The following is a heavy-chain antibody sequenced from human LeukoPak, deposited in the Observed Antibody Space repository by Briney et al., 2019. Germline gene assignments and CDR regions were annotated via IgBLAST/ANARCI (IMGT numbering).Heavy chain of an antibody. CDR1: GFTFDDYA. D-gene: IGHD3-16*01. CDR3: AKVSVWGSYIGYFDY. J-gene: IGHJ4*02. Sequence: GGSLRLSCAASGFTFDDYAMHWVRQAPGKGLEWVSGISWNSGSIGYADSVKGRFTISRDNAKNSLYLQMNSLRAEDTALYYCAKVSVWGSYIGYFDYWGQGTLVTVSS. V-gene: IGHV3-9*01. CDR2: ISWNSGSI.